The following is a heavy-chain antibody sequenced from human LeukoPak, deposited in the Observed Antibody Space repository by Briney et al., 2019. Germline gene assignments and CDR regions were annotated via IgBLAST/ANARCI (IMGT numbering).Heavy chain of an antibody. Sequence: GGSLRLSCAASGFTFSSYSMNWVRQAPGKGLKWVSSISSSSSYIYYADSVKGRFTISRDNAKNSLYLLMNSLRAEDTAVYYCARVQALNWFDPWGQGTLVTVSS. D-gene: IGHD4-11*01. CDR2: ISSSSSYI. J-gene: IGHJ5*02. CDR1: GFTFSSYS. V-gene: IGHV3-21*01. CDR3: ARVQALNWFDP.